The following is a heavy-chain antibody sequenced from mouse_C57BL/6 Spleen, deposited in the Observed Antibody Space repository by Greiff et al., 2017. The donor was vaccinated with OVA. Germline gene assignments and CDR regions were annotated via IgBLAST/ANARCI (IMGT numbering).Heavy chain of an antibody. V-gene: IGHV1-64*01. D-gene: IGHD2-3*01. CDR3: ARGTIYDGYYPDY. CDR1: GYTFTSYW. Sequence: QVQLQQPGAELVKPGASVKLSCKASGYTFTSYWMHWVKQRPGQGLEWIGMIHPNSGSTNYNEKFKSKATLTVDKSSSTAYMQLSSLTSEDSAVYYCARGTIYDGYYPDYWGQGTTLTVSS. CDR2: IHPNSGST. J-gene: IGHJ2*01.